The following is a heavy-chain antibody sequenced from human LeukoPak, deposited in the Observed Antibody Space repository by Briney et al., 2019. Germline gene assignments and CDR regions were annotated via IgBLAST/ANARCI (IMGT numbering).Heavy chain of an antibody. CDR2: ISGSASTI. CDR1: GFTFSSYE. J-gene: IGHJ4*02. Sequence: GGSLRLSCAASGFTFSSYEMNWVRQAPGKGLEWVSYISGSASTIYYADSVKGRFTISRDNARNTVYLHMNSLRAEDTAVFYCARADQGPLDYWGQGTLVTVSS. CDR3: ARADQGPLDY. D-gene: IGHD2-2*01. V-gene: IGHV3-48*03.